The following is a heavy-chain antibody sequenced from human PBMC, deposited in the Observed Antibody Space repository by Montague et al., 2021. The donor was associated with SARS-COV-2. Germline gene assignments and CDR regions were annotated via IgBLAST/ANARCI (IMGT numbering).Heavy chain of an antibody. J-gene: IGHJ5*02. D-gene: IGHD3-10*01. CDR1: GGSFSGYF. CDR2: ISYTGHT. V-gene: IGHV4-34*01. CDR3: ARERGRGVDYFDP. Sequence: SETLSLTCAIYGGSFSGYFWSWIRRSPGKGLEWIGEISYTGHTRYNPSLQSRVSISGDSSENQFSLTLTSVTAVDTAVYYCARERGRGVDYFDPWARELWSPSPQ.